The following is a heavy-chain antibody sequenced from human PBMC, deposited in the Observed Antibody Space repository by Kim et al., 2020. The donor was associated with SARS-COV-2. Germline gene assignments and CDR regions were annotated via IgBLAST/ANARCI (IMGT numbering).Heavy chain of an antibody. CDR1: GFTFSSYG. J-gene: IGHJ2*01. D-gene: IGHD6-6*01. V-gene: IGHV3-30*18. CDR2: ISYDGSNK. CDR3: AKDPRIAAPPGWYFDL. Sequence: GGSLRLSCAASGFTFSSYGMHWVRQAPGKGLEWVAVISYDGSNKYYADSVKGRFTISRDNSKNTLYLQMNSLRAEDTAVYYCAKDPRIAAPPGWYFDLWGRGTLVTVSS.